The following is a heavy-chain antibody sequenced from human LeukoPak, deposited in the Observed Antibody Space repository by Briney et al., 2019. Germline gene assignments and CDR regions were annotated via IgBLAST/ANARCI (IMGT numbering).Heavy chain of an antibody. CDR3: ARMYYDFWSGKGNWFDP. J-gene: IGHJ5*02. CDR2: IFYSGST. V-gene: IGHV4-39*07. D-gene: IGHD3-3*01. CDR1: GGSMSSNSYY. Sequence: SETLSLTCIVSGGSMSSNSYYWGWIRQPPGKGLEWIGNIFYSGSTYYSPSLKSRVTISVDTSKNQFSLKLSSVTAADTAVYYCARMYYDFWSGKGNWFDPWGQGTLVTVSS.